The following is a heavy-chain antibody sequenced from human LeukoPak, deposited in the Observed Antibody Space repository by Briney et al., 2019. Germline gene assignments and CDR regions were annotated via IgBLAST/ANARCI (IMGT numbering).Heavy chain of an antibody. D-gene: IGHD3-10*01. J-gene: IGHJ5*02. V-gene: IGHV4-38-2*02. CDR1: GYSISSGYY. CDR3: AREPAVRGVIGRRFDP. Sequence: SETLSLTYAVSGYSISSGYYWGWIRQPPGKGLEWIGSIYHSGSTYYNPSLKSRVTISVDTSKNQFSLKLSSVTAADTAVYYCAREPAVRGVIGRRFDPWGQGTLVTVSS. CDR2: IYHSGST.